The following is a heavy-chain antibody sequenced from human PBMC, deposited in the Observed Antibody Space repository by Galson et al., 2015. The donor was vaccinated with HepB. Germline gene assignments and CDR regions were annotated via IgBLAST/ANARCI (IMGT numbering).Heavy chain of an antibody. CDR1: GFTVNSHYY. CDR3: VGESAIGP. Sequence: SLRLSCAASGFTVNSHYYMSWVRQAPGKGLEWVGVIYSAGNAYYGDSVQGRFTLSRDNFKRTMYLQMNSLRAEDTAVYYCVGESAIGPWGQGTLVTVSS. J-gene: IGHJ5*02. V-gene: IGHV3-66*01. D-gene: IGHD2-2*02. CDR2: IYSAGNA.